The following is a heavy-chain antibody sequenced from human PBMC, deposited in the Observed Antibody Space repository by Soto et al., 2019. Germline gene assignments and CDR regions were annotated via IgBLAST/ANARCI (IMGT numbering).Heavy chain of an antibody. V-gene: IGHV1-69*01. J-gene: IGHJ6*02. D-gene: IGHD3-10*01. CDR3: ARTILWFGEPHYYYYYGMDV. CDR1: GGTFSRYA. CDR2: IIPIFGTA. Sequence: SGAEVKKPGSSVKVSCKASGGTFSRYAISWVRQAPGQGLEWMGGIIPIFGTANYAQKFQGRVTITADESTSTAYMELSSLRSEDTAVYYCARTILWFGEPHYYYYYGMDVWGQGTTVTVSS.